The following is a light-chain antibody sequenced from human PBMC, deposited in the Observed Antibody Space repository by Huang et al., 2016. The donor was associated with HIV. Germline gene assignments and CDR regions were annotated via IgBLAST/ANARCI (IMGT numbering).Light chain of an antibody. J-gene: IGKJ3*01. V-gene: IGKV3-20*01. CDR3: QQYTSSPIT. CDR2: GGS. Sequence: EIVLTQSPGTLSFSPGGRAALSCRASQSLPSNYLAWYQQKPGQAPRLRIYGGSNRAAGIQDKFSGSGSGTDCTLTISRLEPEDCAVYYCQQYTSSPITFGPGTKLEIK. CDR1: QSLPSNY.